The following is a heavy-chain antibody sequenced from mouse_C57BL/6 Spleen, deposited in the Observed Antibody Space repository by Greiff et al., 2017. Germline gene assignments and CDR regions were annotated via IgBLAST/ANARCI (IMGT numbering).Heavy chain of an antibody. D-gene: IGHD2-5*01. J-gene: IGHJ1*03. CDR2: IWSGGST. CDR3: ARNVYSNYDWYFDV. V-gene: IGHV2-2*01. CDR1: GFSLTSYG. Sequence: QVQLKESGPGLVQPSPSLSITCTASGFSLTSYGVHWVRQSPGKGLEWLGVIWSGGSTDYNAAFIYRLSISKDNSKSQVFFKMSSLQADDTAIYYCARNVYSNYDWYFDVWGTGTTVTVSS.